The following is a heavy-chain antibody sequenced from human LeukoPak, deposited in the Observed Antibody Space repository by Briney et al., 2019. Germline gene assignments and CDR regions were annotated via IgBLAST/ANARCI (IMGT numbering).Heavy chain of an antibody. CDR2: INPNSGGT. V-gene: IGHV1-2*06. CDR3: SAILVGVAAAGTSDY. J-gene: IGHJ4*02. D-gene: IGHD6-13*01. Sequence: GASVKVSCKASGYTFTGYYMHWVRQAPGQGLEWMGRINPNSGGTNYAQKFQGRVTMTRDTSISTAYMELSRLRSDDTAVYYCSAILVGVAAAGTSDYWGQGTLVTVSS. CDR1: GYTFTGYY.